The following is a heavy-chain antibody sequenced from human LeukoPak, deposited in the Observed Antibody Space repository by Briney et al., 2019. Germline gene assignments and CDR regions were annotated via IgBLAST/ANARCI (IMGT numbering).Heavy chain of an antibody. V-gene: IGHV5-51*01. J-gene: IGHJ4*02. CDR1: GYSFTAYW. CDR3: ARPAAGLGGFDY. CDR2: IYPGDSAA. D-gene: IGHD3-16*01. Sequence: GESLKISCRGSGYSFTAYWIAWVRQMPGKGLEWMATIYPGDSAATYSPSFQGQVTISADKSITTAYLQWSSLKASDTAMYYCARPAAGLGGFDYWGQGTLVTVSS.